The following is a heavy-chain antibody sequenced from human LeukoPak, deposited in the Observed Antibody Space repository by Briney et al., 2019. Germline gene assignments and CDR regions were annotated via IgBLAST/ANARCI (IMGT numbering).Heavy chain of an antibody. D-gene: IGHD6-19*01. CDR1: GFTFSSCA. V-gene: IGHV3-23*01. CDR3: AKVSGGWYLSDYFDY. Sequence: GGSLTLSCAASGFTFSSCAMSRVRQAPGKGLEWVSAISGSGGSTYYADSVKGRFTISRDNSKNTLYLQMNSLRAEDTAVYYCAKVSGGWYLSDYFDYWGQGTLVTVSS. CDR2: ISGSGGST. J-gene: IGHJ4*02.